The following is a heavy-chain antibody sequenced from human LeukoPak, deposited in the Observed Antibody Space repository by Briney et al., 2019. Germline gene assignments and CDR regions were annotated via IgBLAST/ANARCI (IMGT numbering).Heavy chain of an antibody. J-gene: IGHJ4*02. CDR3: ARDGTEDY. D-gene: IGHD1-26*01. CDR1: GFNFSNYS. CDR2: ISRYSNTI. V-gene: IGHV3-48*01. Sequence: GGSLRLSCAASGFNFSNYSMNWVRQAPGKGLEWISYISRYSNTIYYADSVKGRFTISRDNAKNSLYLQMNSLRAEDTAMYYCARDGTEDYWGQGTLVTVSS.